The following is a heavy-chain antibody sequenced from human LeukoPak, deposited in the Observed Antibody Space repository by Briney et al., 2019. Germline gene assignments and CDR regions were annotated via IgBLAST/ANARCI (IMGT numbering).Heavy chain of an antibody. CDR3: ARDPVAALIDY. D-gene: IGHD6-19*01. J-gene: IGHJ4*02. CDR1: GFTFSSYS. CDR2: ISSSSSYI. Sequence: GGSLRLSCAASGFTFSSYSMNWVRQAPGKGLEWVSSISSSSSYIYYADSVKGRFTISRDNAKNSLYLQMNSLRAEDTAVYYCARDPVAALIDYWAREPWSPSPQ. V-gene: IGHV3-21*01.